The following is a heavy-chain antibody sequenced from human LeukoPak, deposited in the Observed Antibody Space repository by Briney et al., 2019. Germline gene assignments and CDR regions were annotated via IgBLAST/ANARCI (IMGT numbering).Heavy chain of an antibody. J-gene: IGHJ6*03. V-gene: IGHV1-2*02. D-gene: IGHD3-10*01. Sequence: ASVKVSCKASGYTFTGYYMHWVRQAPGQGLEWMGWINPNSGGTNYAQKFQGRVTMTRDTSISTAYMELSRLRSDDTAVYYCARDVSTLWFGELSAGYYYYMDVWGKGTTVTVSS. CDR1: GYTFTGYY. CDR3: ARDVSTLWFGELSAGYYYYMDV. CDR2: INPNSGGT.